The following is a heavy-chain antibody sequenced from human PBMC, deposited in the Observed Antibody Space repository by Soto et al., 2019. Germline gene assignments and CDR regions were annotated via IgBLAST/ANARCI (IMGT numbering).Heavy chain of an antibody. V-gene: IGHV5-51*01. CDR2: IYLGDSNT. Sequence: PVASLKISCQGSGYRFTSYWIGWVRPLPGKGLEWMGIIYLGDSNTRYSPSFQGQVTISADKSISTAYLQWSSLKASDTAIYYCARQEYCSSTSCYTVDSWGQGTLVTVSA. J-gene: IGHJ4*02. CDR3: ARQEYCSSTSCYTVDS. D-gene: IGHD2-2*02. CDR1: GYRFTSYW.